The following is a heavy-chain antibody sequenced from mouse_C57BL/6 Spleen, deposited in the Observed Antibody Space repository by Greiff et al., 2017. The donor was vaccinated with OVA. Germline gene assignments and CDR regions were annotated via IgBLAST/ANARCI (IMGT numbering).Heavy chain of an antibody. V-gene: IGHV3-6*01. Sequence: VQLQQSGPGLVKPSQSLSLTCSVTGYSITSGYYWNWIRQFPGNKLEWMGYISYDGSNNYNPSLKNRISITRDTSKNQFFLKLNSVTTEDTATYYCARAEGDVGFAYWSQGTLVTVSA. D-gene: IGHD3-3*01. CDR3: ARAEGDVGFAY. J-gene: IGHJ3*01. CDR1: GYSITSGYY. CDR2: ISYDGSN.